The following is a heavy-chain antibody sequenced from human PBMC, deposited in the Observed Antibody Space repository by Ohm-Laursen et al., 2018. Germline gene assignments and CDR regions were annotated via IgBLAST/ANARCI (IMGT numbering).Heavy chain of an antibody. CDR3: TRHKEGYGDSYYYYGMDV. J-gene: IGHJ6*02. CDR2: IRSKANSYAT. V-gene: IGHV3-73*01. CDR1: GFTFSGSA. D-gene: IGHD4-17*01. Sequence: SLRLSCAAPGFTFSGSAMHWVRQASGKGLEWVGRIRSKANSYATAYAASVKGRFTISRDDSKNTAYLQMNSLKTEDTAVYYCTRHKEGYGDSYYYYGMDVWGQGTTVTVSS.